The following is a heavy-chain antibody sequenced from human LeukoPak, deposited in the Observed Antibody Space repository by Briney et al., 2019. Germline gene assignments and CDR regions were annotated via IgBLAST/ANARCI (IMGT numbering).Heavy chain of an antibody. CDR2: IYSGGST. Sequence: GGSLRLSCAASGFTFSSYAMSWVRQAPGKGLEWVSVIYSGGSTYYADSVKGRFAISRDNSKNTLYLQMNSLRAEDTAVYYCARERPYYDSSGYTYYYYYGMDVWGQGTTVTVSS. D-gene: IGHD3-22*01. CDR3: ARERPYYDSSGYTYYYYYGMDV. V-gene: IGHV3-66*01. J-gene: IGHJ6*02. CDR1: GFTFSSYA.